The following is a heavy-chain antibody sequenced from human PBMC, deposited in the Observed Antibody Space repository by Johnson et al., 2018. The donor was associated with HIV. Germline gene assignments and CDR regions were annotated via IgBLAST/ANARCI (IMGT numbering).Heavy chain of an antibody. Sequence: QVQLVESGGGVVQPGRSLRLSCEASGITFSSYGMNWVRQAPGKGLEWVAVISYDGSNKYYADSLKGRFTISRDNSKNTLYLQMNSLRAEDTAVYYCARAIGNWDAFDIWGQGTMVTVSS. V-gene: IGHV3-30*19. J-gene: IGHJ3*02. CDR3: ARAIGNWDAFDI. CDR2: ISYDGSNK. D-gene: IGHD7-27*01. CDR1: GITFSSYG.